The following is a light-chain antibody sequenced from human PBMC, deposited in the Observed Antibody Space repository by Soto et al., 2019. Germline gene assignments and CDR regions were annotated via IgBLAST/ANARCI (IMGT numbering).Light chain of an antibody. CDR2: ENN. V-gene: IGLV6-57*04. J-gene: IGLJ2*01. Sequence: NFMLTQPHSVSESPGKTLSISCTRSSGSIANNYVQWYQQRPGSAPTTVIDENNQRLSGVPDRFSGSTDGSSNSASLTISGPQTEDEADYYCQSYDSDFVVFGGGTKLTVL. CDR1: SGSIANNY. CDR3: QSYDSDFVV.